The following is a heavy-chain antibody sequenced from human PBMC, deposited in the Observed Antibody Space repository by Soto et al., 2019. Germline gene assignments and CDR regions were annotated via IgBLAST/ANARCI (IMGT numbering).Heavy chain of an antibody. D-gene: IGHD3-3*01. V-gene: IGHV4-39*01. CDR1: GGSISSSSYY. Sequence: SETLSLTCTVSGGSISSSSYYWGWIRQPPGKGLEWIGSIYYSGSTYYNPSLKSRVTISVYTSKNQFSLKLISVTAADTAVYYCARLIRFLEWLSRDNWFDPWGQGTLVTVSS. J-gene: IGHJ5*02. CDR2: IYYSGST. CDR3: ARLIRFLEWLSRDNWFDP.